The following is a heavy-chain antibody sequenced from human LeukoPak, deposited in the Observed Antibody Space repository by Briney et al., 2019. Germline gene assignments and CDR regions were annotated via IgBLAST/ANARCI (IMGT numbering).Heavy chain of an antibody. CDR3: AKGAGIAAAGFPFDY. V-gene: IGHV3-9*01. CDR2: ISWNSGSI. CDR1: GFTFDDYA. J-gene: IGHJ4*02. D-gene: IGHD6-13*01. Sequence: GGSLRLSCAASGFTFDDYAMHWVRQAPGKGLEWVSGISWNSGSIGYADSVKGRFTISRDNAKNSLYLQMNSLRAEDTAVYYCAKGAGIAAAGFPFDYWGQGTLVTVSP.